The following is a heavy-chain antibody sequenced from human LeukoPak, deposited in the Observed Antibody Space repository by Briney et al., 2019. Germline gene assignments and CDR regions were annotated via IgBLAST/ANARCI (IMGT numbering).Heavy chain of an antibody. V-gene: IGHV3-30*02. CDR1: GFTFSSYG. Sequence: GGSLRLSCAASGFTFSSYGMHWVRQAPGKGLEWVAFIRYDGSNKYYADSVKGRFTISRDNSKNTLYLQMNSLRAEDTAVYYCALDLEVGPAAFIEGYWGQGTLVTVSS. CDR3: ALDLEVGPAAFIEGY. D-gene: IGHD2-2*01. J-gene: IGHJ4*02. CDR2: IRYDGSNK.